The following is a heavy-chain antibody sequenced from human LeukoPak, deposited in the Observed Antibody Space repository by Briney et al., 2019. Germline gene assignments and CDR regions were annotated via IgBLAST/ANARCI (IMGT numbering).Heavy chain of an antibody. Sequence: SETLSLTCTVSGYSISSGYYWGWIRQPPGKGLEWIGSIYHSGSTYYNPSLKSRVTISVDTSKNQFSLKLSSVTAADTAVYYCARSPYDSSGYYYPGRFDYWGQGTLVTVSS. CDR1: GYSISSGYY. V-gene: IGHV4-38-2*02. CDR2: IYHSGST. J-gene: IGHJ4*02. CDR3: ARSPYDSSGYYYPGRFDY. D-gene: IGHD3-22*01.